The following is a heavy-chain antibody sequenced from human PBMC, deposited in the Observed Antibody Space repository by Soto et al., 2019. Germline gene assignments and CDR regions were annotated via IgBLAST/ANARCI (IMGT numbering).Heavy chain of an antibody. CDR2: ISYDGSNK. Sequence: VGSLRLSCAASGFTFSSYSMNWVRQAPGKGLEWVAVISYDGSNKYYADSVKGRFTISRDNSKNTLYLQMNSLRAEDTAVYYCAKNYYDSSGNWFDPWGQGTLVTVSS. CDR1: GFTFSSYS. J-gene: IGHJ5*02. CDR3: AKNYYDSSGNWFDP. V-gene: IGHV3-30*18. D-gene: IGHD3-22*01.